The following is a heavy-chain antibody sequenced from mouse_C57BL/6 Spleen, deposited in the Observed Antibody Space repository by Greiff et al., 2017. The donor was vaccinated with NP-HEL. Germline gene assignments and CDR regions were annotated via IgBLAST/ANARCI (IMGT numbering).Heavy chain of an antibody. CDR1: GYTFTDYN. D-gene: IGHD1-1*01. CDR2: INPNNGGT. Sequence: EVKLVESGPELVKPGASVKIPCKASGYTFTDYNMDWVKQSHGKSLEWIGDINPNNGGTIYNQKFKGKATLTVDKSSITAYMELRRLTSEDTAVYYCAIPHYYGSSPWFAYWGQGTLVTVSA. CDR3: AIPHYYGSSPWFAY. J-gene: IGHJ3*01. V-gene: IGHV1-18*01.